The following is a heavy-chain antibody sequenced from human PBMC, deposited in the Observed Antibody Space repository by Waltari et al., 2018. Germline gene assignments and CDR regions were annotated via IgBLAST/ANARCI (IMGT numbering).Heavy chain of an antibody. Sequence: QVQLQQWGAGLLKPSETLSLTCAVYGGSFSGYYWSWIRQPPGKGLEGNVEINQSGSSNYKPSLKSRVTISVDTSKNQFSLKLSSVTAADTAVYYCARGGYDSSGYYLDYWGQGTLVTVSS. CDR1: GGSFSGYY. V-gene: IGHV4-34*01. CDR3: ARGGYDSSGYYLDY. D-gene: IGHD3-22*01. CDR2: INQSGSS. J-gene: IGHJ4*02.